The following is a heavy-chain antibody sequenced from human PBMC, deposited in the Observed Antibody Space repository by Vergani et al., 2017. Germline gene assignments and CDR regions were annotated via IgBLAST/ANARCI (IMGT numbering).Heavy chain of an antibody. CDR3: ARGLRPRRSGWTSAHFDY. J-gene: IGHJ4*02. Sequence: QVQLQQWGAGLLKPSETLSLTCAVYGGSFSGYYWSWIRQSPGKGLEWIGEFNHSGRTNYNPSLKSRVTISGDTSKNQFSLRLTSVTAADTAVYYCARGLRPRRSGWTSAHFDYWAQGTLVTVSS. D-gene: IGHD6-19*01. CDR1: GGSFSGYY. CDR2: FNHSGRT. V-gene: IGHV4-34*01.